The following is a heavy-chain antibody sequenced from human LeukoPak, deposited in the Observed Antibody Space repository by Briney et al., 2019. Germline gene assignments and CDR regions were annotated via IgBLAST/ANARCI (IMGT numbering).Heavy chain of an antibody. CDR3: ARVPPSAHQVFSSDY. D-gene: IGHD1-14*01. CDR2: ISANNGEI. V-gene: IGHV1-18*04. J-gene: IGHJ4*02. CDR1: GYTFTNYG. Sequence: ASVMVSYKASGYTFTNYGISWVRQAPGQGLEWMSWISANNGEIRYTQNFQARVTMTTDTSTTTAYMELRSLRSDDTAVYYCARVPPSAHQVFSSDYWGQGTQVTVSS.